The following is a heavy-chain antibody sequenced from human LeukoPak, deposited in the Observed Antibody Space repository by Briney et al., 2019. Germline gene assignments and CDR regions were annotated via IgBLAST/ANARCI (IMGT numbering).Heavy chain of an antibody. D-gene: IGHD3-10*01. CDR1: GFTFSSYS. J-gene: IGHJ3*02. Sequence: GGSLRLSCAASGFTFSSYSMNWVRQAPGKGLEWISYISGSGSVSYYEDSVKGQFTISRDNAKNSLYLQMNSLRDEDTALYYCARDGGFGFLAAFDIRGQGTMVTVSS. CDR2: ISGSGSVS. V-gene: IGHV3-48*02. CDR3: ARDGGFGFLAAFDI.